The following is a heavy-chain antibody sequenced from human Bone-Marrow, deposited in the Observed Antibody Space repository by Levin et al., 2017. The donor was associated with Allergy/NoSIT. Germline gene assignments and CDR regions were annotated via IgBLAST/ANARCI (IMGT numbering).Heavy chain of an antibody. CDR1: GFTFSSYA. CDR2: ISGSGGST. Sequence: GGSLRLSCAASGFTFSSYAMSWVRQAPGKGLEWVSAISGSGGSTYYADSVKGRFTISRDNSKNTLYLQMNSLRAEDTAVYYCAKGRGYSSTQYYFDYWGQGTLVTVSS. V-gene: IGHV3-23*01. D-gene: IGHD6-13*01. J-gene: IGHJ4*02. CDR3: AKGRGYSSTQYYFDY.